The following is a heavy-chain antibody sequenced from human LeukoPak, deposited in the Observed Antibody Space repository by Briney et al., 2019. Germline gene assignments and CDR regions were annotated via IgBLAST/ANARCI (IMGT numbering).Heavy chain of an antibody. D-gene: IGHD2-2*01. V-gene: IGHV1-46*01. J-gene: IGHJ3*02. Sequence: GASVKVSCKASGYTFTSYYMRWVRQAPGQGLEWMGIINPSGGSTSYAQKFQGRVTMTRDMSTSTVYMELSSLRSEDTAVYYCARAPRGRYCSSTSCPTDAFDIWGQGTMVTVSS. CDR1: GYTFTSYY. CDR2: INPSGGST. CDR3: ARAPRGRYCSSTSCPTDAFDI.